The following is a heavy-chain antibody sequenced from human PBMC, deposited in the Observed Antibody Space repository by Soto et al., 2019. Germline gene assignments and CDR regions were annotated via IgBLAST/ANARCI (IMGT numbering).Heavy chain of an antibody. CDR1: GFVFSIYA. D-gene: IGHD2-15*01. CDR2: ISHDGSDK. CDR3: ARDRVADPQHNWFDP. Sequence: QVHLVESGGGVVQPGRSLRLSCAASGFVFSIYAMHWVRQAPGEGLEWVAVISHDGSDKRYADSVKGRFTISRDNSKNTMYLQMNSLRSEDTAVYYCARDRVADPQHNWFDPWGQGSLVTVSS. J-gene: IGHJ5*02. V-gene: IGHV3-30*04.